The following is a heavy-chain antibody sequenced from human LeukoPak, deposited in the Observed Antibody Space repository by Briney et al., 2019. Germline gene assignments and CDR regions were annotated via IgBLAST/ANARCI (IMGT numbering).Heavy chain of an antibody. D-gene: IGHD5-24*01. CDR3: AKGGMATTYSY. CDR1: GGTFSSYA. V-gene: IGHV1-69*13. J-gene: IGHJ4*02. Sequence: SVTVSCKASGGTFSSYAISWVRQAPGQGLEWMGGIIPIFGTANYAQKFQGRVTITADESTSTAYMELSSLRSEDTAVYYCAKGGMATTYSYWGQGTLVTVSS. CDR2: IIPIFGTA.